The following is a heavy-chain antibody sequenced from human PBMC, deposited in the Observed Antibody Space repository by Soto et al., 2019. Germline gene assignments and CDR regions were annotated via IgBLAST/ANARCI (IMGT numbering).Heavy chain of an antibody. CDR2: ISDDGTNK. V-gene: IGHV3-30-3*01. D-gene: IGHD3-22*01. CDR1: GFTFSTYA. CDR3: AREGRYYDSSGYYFDY. Sequence: QVQLVESGGGVVQPGRSLRLSCAASGFTFSTYAMHWVRQAPVMGLEWVAVISDDGTNKYYADSVQGRFTISRDNSKNTLYLQMNSLRAEDTAVYYCAREGRYYDSSGYYFDYWGQGTLVAVSS. J-gene: IGHJ4*02.